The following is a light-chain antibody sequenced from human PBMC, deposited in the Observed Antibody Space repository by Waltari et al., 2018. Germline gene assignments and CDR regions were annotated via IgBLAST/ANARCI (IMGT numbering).Light chain of an antibody. CDR1: TLGDKY. Sequence: SFELTQPPSVSVSPGQTASIPCSGDTLGDKYASWYLQKPGQSPVLVIYQDSKRPSGIPERFSGSNSGNTATLTISGTQSMDEADYYCQAWDSGTVVFGGGTKLTVL. V-gene: IGLV3-1*01. CDR3: QAWDSGTVV. J-gene: IGLJ2*01. CDR2: QDS.